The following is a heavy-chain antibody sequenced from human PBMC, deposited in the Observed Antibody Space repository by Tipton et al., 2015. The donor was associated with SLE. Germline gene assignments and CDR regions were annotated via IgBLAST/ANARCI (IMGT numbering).Heavy chain of an antibody. D-gene: IGHD3-10*01. CDR3: ARGGAGITMVRGATYYYYYMDV. J-gene: IGHJ6*03. CDR1: GGSFSGYY. CDR2: INHSGST. V-gene: IGHV4-34*01. Sequence: LRLSCAVYGGSFSGYYWSWIRQPPGKGLEWIGEINHSGSTNYNPSLKSRVTMSVDTSKNQFSLKLSSVTAADTAVYYCARGGAGITMVRGATYYYYYMDVWGKGTTVTVSS.